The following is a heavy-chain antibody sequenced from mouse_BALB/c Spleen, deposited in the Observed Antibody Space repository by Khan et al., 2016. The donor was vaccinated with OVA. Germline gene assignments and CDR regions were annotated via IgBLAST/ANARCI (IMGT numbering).Heavy chain of an antibody. Sequence: LVKTGASVKISCKASGYPFTSYYIHWVKRSHGKSLEWIGFISCYNGATNYNQKFKGKATITVDTSSRTAYMQFNSLTSEDSAVYYCARDGYYYAMDYWGQGTSVTVSS. CDR3: ARDGYYYAMDY. J-gene: IGHJ4*01. CDR1: GYPFTSYY. D-gene: IGHD2-3*01. CDR2: ISCYNGAT. V-gene: IGHV1S34*01.